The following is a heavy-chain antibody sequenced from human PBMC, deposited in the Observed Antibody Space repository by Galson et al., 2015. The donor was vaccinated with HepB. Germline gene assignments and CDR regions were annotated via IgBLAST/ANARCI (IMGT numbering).Heavy chain of an antibody. J-gene: IGHJ4*02. CDR3: TTDLEYYDFWSGYYPHYYFDY. CDR1: GFTFSNAW. CDR2: IKSKTDGGTT. Sequence: SLRLSCAASGFTFSNAWMSWVRQAPGKGLEWVGRIKSKTDGGTTDYAAPVKGRFTISRDDSKNTLYLQMNSLKTEDTAVYYCTTDLEYYDFWSGYYPHYYFDYWGQGTLVTVSS. D-gene: IGHD3-3*01. V-gene: IGHV3-15*01.